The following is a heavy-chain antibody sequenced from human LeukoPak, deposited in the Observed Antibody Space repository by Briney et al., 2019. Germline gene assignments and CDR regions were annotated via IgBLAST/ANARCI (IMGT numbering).Heavy chain of an antibody. CDR2: IYYSGST. CDR3: ARPGVGSSSWYWFDP. CDR1: GGSISSSSYY. V-gene: IGHV4-39*01. Sequence: SETLSLTCTASGGSISSSSYYWGWIRQPPGKGLEWIGSIYYSGSTYYNPSLKSRVTISVDTSKNQFSLKLSSVTAADTAVYYCARPGVGSSSWYWFDPWGQGTLVTVSS. D-gene: IGHD6-13*01. J-gene: IGHJ5*02.